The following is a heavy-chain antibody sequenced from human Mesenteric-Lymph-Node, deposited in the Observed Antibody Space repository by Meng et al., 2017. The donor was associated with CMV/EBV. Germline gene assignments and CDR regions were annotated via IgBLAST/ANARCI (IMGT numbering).Heavy chain of an antibody. CDR3: ARAANWGAIDY. D-gene: IGHD7-27*01. CDR2: TYYRSKWCN. J-gene: IGHJ4*02. V-gene: IGHV6-1*01. Sequence: ICGDSVSSDSATWNWIRQSASRGLEWLGRTYYRSKWCNDYALSVKSRVIINPDTSKNQFSLQLSSVTPEDTAVYYCARAANWGAIDYWGQGTLVTVSS. CDR1: GDSVSSDSAT.